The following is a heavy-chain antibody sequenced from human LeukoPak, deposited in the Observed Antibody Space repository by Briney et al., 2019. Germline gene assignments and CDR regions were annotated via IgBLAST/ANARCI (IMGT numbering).Heavy chain of an antibody. CDR3: ARAQASLRFDV. Sequence: SETLSLTCTVSGGSISSYYWSWIRQPPGKGLKWIGYIYYSGSTNYNPSLKSRVTISVDTSKNQFSLKLSSVTAADTAVYYCARAQASLRFDVWGQGTTVTVSS. CDR2: IYYSGST. V-gene: IGHV4-59*01. D-gene: IGHD3-16*01. J-gene: IGHJ6*02. CDR1: GGSISSYY.